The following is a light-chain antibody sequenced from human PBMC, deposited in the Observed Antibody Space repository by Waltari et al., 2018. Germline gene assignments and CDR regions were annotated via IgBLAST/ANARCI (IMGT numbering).Light chain of an antibody. CDR2: AAS. CDR1: QGISNS. V-gene: IGKV1-NL1*01. Sequence: DIQMTQSPSSLSASVGDRVTITCRANQGISNSLAWYQQKPGKAPKLLLYAASRLESGVPSRFSGSGSGTDYTLTISSLQPEDFATYYCQQYYSTPPLTFGGGTKVEIK. CDR3: QQYYSTPPLT. J-gene: IGKJ4*01.